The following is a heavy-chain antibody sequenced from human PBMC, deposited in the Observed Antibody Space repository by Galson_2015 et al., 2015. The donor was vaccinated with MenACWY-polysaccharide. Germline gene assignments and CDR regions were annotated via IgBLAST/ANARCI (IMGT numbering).Heavy chain of an antibody. CDR2: ISYDGSNK. Sequence: SLRLSCAASGFTFSSYGMHWVRQAPGKGLEWVAVISYDGSNKYYADSVKGRFTISRDNSKNTLYLQMNSLRAEDTAVYYCAKEGETGGDIVLIPYYYGMDVWGQGTTVTVSS. V-gene: IGHV3-30*18. D-gene: IGHD2-8*01. CDR1: GFTFSSYG. CDR3: AKEGETGGDIVLIPYYYGMDV. J-gene: IGHJ6*02.